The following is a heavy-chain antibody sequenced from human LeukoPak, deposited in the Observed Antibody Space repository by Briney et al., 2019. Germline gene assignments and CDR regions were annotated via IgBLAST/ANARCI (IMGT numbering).Heavy chain of an antibody. V-gene: IGHV3-33*01. J-gene: IGHJ4*02. CDR3: ATSGSYYRFEY. Sequence: GGSLRLSCAASGFTFSSYGMHWVRQAPGKGLEWVAVIWYDGSNKYYADSVKGRFTISRDNSKNTLYLQMNSLRAEDAAVYYCATSGSYYRFEYWGQGTLVTVSS. CDR2: IWYDGSNK. D-gene: IGHD1-26*01. CDR1: GFTFSSYG.